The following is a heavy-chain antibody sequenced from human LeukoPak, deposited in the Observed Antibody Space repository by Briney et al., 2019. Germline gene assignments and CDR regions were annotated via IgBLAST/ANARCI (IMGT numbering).Heavy chain of an antibody. Sequence: SETLSLTCTVSGGSISSSSYYWGWIRQPPGKGLEWFGSIYYSGSTYYNPSLKSRGPISVDTSKNQFSLKLSSVTAADTAVYYCAREKIGYYDGSGRGWFDPWGQGTLVTVSS. CDR3: AREKIGYYDGSGRGWFDP. CDR2: IYYSGST. CDR1: GGSISSSSYY. D-gene: IGHD3-22*01. V-gene: IGHV4-39*02. J-gene: IGHJ5*02.